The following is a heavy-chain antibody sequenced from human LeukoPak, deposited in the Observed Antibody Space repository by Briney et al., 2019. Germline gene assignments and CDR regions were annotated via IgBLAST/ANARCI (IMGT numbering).Heavy chain of an antibody. J-gene: IGHJ6*02. Sequence: ASVKVSCKASGYTFTGYYMHWVRQAPGQGLEWMGWINPNSGGTNYAQKFQGWVTMTRDTSISTAYMELSRPRSDDTAVYYCARGGTPSSGWSLYYYYYGMDVWGQGTTVTVSS. D-gene: IGHD6-19*01. V-gene: IGHV1-2*04. CDR1: GYTFTGYY. CDR2: INPNSGGT. CDR3: ARGGTPSSGWSLYYYYYGMDV.